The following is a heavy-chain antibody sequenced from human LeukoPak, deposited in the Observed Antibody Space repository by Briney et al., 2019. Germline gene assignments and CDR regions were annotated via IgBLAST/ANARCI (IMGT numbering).Heavy chain of an antibody. D-gene: IGHD5-24*01. Sequence: GGSLRLSCAASGFTFDDYGMSWVRQAPGKGLVWVSRINSDGSSTSYADSVKGRFTISRDNAKNTLYLQMNSLRAEDTAVYYCARGGGYNSVDYWGQGTLVTVSS. V-gene: IGHV3-74*01. CDR2: INSDGSST. CDR3: ARGGGYNSVDY. J-gene: IGHJ4*02. CDR1: GFTFDDYG.